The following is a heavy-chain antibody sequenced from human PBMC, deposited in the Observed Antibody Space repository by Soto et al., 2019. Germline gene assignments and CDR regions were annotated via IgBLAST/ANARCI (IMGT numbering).Heavy chain of an antibody. V-gene: IGHV1-69*02. D-gene: IGHD6-13*01. CDR3: ARGYNNSWYLFDY. CDR2: IIPILGIA. Sequence: SVKVSCKASGGTFSSYTISWVRQAPGQGLEWMGRIIPILGIANYAQKFQGRVTITADKSTSTAYMELSSLRSEDTAVYYCARGYNNSWYLFDYWGQGTRVTVSS. J-gene: IGHJ4*02. CDR1: GGTFSSYT.